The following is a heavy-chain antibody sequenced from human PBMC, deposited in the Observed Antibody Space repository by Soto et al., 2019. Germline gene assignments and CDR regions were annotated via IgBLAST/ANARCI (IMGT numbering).Heavy chain of an antibody. CDR1: GYTFTGYY. CDR2: INPNSGGT. J-gene: IGHJ6*02. Sequence: ASVNVSCKASGYTFTGYYMHWVRQAPGQGLEWMGWINPNSGGTSYAQKFQGRVTMTRDTSITTAYMELSRLTSDDTAVYYCARDHYSSSSLYYYCYGMDVWGQGTTVTVS. V-gene: IGHV1-2*02. D-gene: IGHD6-6*01. CDR3: ARDHYSSSSLYYYCYGMDV.